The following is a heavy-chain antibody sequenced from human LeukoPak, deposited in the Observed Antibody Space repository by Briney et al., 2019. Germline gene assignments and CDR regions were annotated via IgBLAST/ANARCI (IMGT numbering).Heavy chain of an antibody. CDR3: ARQLSSGWYGAFYI. Sequence: KPSETLSLTCAVYGGSFSGYYWSCIRQPPGKGLGWIGEINHSGSTNYNPSLKIRVTISVDTSKNQFSLKLSSVTAADTAVYCCARQLSSGWYGAFYIWGQRKMVTVSS. CDR1: GGSFSGYY. D-gene: IGHD6-19*01. CDR2: INHSGST. V-gene: IGHV4-34*01. J-gene: IGHJ3*02.